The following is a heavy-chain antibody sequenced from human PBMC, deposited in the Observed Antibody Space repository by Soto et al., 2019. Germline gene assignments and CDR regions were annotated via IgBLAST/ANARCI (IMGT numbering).Heavy chain of an antibody. CDR3: ARHGDTAMVQYYYSYYGMDV. Sequence: GESLKISCKGSGYSFTSYWISWVRQMPGKGLEWMGRIDPSDSYTNYSPSFQGHVTISADKSISTAYLQWSSLKDSDTAMYYCARHGDTAMVQYYYSYYGMDVWGQGTTVPVSS. V-gene: IGHV5-10-1*01. CDR2: IDPSDSYT. D-gene: IGHD5-18*01. J-gene: IGHJ6*02. CDR1: GYSFTSYW.